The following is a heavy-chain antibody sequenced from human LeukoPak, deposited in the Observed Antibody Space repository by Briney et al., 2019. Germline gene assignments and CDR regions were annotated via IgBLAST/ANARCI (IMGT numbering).Heavy chain of an antibody. J-gene: IGHJ6*02. D-gene: IGHD2-15*01. V-gene: IGHV3-7*01. Sequence: GGSLRLSCAASGFTFSSYWMSWVRQAPGKGLEWVANIKQDGSEKYYVDSVKGRFTISRDNAKNSLYLQMNSLRAEDTAVYYCARDRYGYCSGGSCSYYYYGMDVWGQGTTVTVSS. CDR3: ARDRYGYCSGGSCSYYYYGMDV. CDR2: IKQDGSEK. CDR1: GFTFSSYW.